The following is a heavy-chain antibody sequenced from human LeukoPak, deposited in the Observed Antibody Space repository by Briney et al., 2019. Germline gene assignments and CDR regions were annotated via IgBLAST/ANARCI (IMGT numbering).Heavy chain of an antibody. V-gene: IGHV1-8*01. CDR1: GYTFTSYD. J-gene: IGHJ2*01. CDR3: ARRRGYSHHPDDWYFDF. Sequence: ASVKVSCKASGYTFTSYDINWVRQATGQGLEWMGWMNPNSGNTGYAQKFQGRVTMTRNTSISTAYMELSSLRSEDTADYYCARRRGYSHHPDDWYFDFWGRGALVTVSS. D-gene: IGHD5-18*01. CDR2: MNPNSGNT.